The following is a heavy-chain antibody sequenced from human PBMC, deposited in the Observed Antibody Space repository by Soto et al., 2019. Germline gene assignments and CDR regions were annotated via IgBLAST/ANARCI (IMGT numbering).Heavy chain of an antibody. V-gene: IGHV3-21*06. CDR2: ISSSSAYI. D-gene: IGHD3-16*01. J-gene: IGHJ4*02. CDR3: ARDGLTFGGD. Sequence: EVHLVEAGGGLVKPGASLTLSCEASGFTFGSFTLNWVRQAPGKGLEWVSSISSSSAYIYYAESVKGRFTISRDNARSTLYLQMNSLRLDDTAVYFCARDGLTFGGDWGQGTLVAVSS. CDR1: GFTFGSFT.